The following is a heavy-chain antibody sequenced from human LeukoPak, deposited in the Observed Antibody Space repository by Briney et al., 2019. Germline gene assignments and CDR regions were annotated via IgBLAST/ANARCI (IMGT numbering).Heavy chain of an antibody. D-gene: IGHD6-25*01. CDR2: IQRKVDGGPT. CDR1: GFTSVDAW. CDR3: STAFTAPGAAGYFDY. J-gene: IGHJ4*02. Sequence: PGGSLRLSCAASGFTSVDAWMTWVRQAPGRGVEWVGRIQRKVDGGPTYFAAPVKCRFTISRDDSKNTLYLQMNSLKTEDTAVYYCSTAFTAPGAAGYFDYWGQGALVTVSS. V-gene: IGHV3-15*01.